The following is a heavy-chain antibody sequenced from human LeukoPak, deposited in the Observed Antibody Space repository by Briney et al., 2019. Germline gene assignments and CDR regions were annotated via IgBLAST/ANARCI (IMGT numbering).Heavy chain of an antibody. CDR1: GDSISSTNHY. Sequence: SETLSLTCTVSGDSISSTNHYWVWLRPPPGKGLEWIGSMYYSGSTDYRSSLRSRATISVDTSKNQFSLRLYYVTAADTAVYYCARRGSSSNNYFDSWGQGTLVTVSS. V-gene: IGHV4-39*01. CDR2: MYYSGST. J-gene: IGHJ4*02. CDR3: ARRGSSSNNYFDS. D-gene: IGHD6-6*01.